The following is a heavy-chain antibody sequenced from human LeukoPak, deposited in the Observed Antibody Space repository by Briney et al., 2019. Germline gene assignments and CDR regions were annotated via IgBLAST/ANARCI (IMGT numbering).Heavy chain of an antibody. D-gene: IGHD1-26*01. CDR2: IHTSAST. J-gene: IGHJ3*02. V-gene: IGHV4-4*07. CDR1: GASIRSYS. CDR3: ARDDNSEYSDDAFDI. Sequence: SSETLSLTCSVSGASIRSYSWSWLRQPAGKGLEWIGRIHTSASTEYNPSLKSRVTMSVDTSKNQFSPKLNSVTAADTAVYFCARDDNSEYSDDAFDIWGQGTLVTVSS.